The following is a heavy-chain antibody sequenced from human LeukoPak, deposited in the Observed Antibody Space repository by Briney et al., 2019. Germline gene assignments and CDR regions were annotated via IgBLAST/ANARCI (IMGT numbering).Heavy chain of an antibody. CDR3: ARSDGAGATDY. CDR1: GGSISSHY. V-gene: IGHV4-59*11. CDR2: IYYTGST. D-gene: IGHD1-26*01. J-gene: IGHJ4*02. Sequence: SETLFLTCSVSGGSISSHYWSWMRQPPGKGLEWIGYIYYTGSTDYNPSLKSRVTISVDTSKNQLSLKLSSVTAADAAVYYCARSDGAGATDYWGQGTLVTVSS.